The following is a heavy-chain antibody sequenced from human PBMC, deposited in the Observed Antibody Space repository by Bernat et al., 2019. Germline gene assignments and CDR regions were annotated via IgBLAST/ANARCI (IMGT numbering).Heavy chain of an antibody. V-gene: IGHV3-73*01. Sequence: EVQLVESGGGLVQPGGSLKLSCAASGFTFSGSAMHWVRQASGKGLEWVGRIRSKANSYATAYAASVKGRFTISRDNSKNTLYLQMNSLRIEDTAVYYCARERDSSNWYGGGFGYWGQGTLVTVSS. D-gene: IGHD6-13*01. J-gene: IGHJ4*02. CDR2: IRSKANSYAT. CDR3: ARERDSSNWYGGGFGY. CDR1: GFTFSGSA.